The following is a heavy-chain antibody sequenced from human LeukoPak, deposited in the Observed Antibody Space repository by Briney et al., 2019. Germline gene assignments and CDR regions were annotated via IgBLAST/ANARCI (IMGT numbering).Heavy chain of an antibody. CDR1: GFTFSDNY. CDR2: ISSSGSI. V-gene: IGHV3-11*01. D-gene: IGHD2-21*02. CDR3: AKDPGSVVVTAIFFY. J-gene: IGHJ4*02. Sequence: GGSLRLSCAASGFTFSDNYMSWIRQAPGKGLEWVSYISSSGSIYYADSVKGRFTISRDNAKNSLYLQMNSLRAEDTAVYYCAKDPGSVVVTAIFFYWGQGTLVTVSS.